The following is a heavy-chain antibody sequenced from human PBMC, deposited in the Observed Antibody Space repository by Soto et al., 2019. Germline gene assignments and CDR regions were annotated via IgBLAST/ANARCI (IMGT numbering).Heavy chain of an antibody. D-gene: IGHD1-26*01. V-gene: IGHV1-69*01. CDR1: GGTFSTYA. J-gene: IGHJ4*02. CDR2: IIPLFGTA. CDR3: AADVGASARTFDY. Sequence: QVQLVQSGAEVKKPGSSVNVSCKASGGTFSTYAIGWVRQAPGQGLEWMGGIIPLFGTANYAQKFQGRVTITADESTSTAYMELSSLRSEDTAVYYCAADVGASARTFDYWGQGSLVTVSS.